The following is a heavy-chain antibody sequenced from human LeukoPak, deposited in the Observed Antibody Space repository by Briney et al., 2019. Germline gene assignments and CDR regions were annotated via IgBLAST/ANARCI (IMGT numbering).Heavy chain of an antibody. V-gene: IGHV4-59*01. D-gene: IGHD2-21*02. CDR3: ARGTYCGGDGYYFDY. J-gene: IGHJ4*02. Sequence: SETLSLTCTVSGGSISSYYWTWIRQPPGKGLEWIGYIYYTGSTNYNPSLKNRVTISGDTSKRQFSLELNSVTAADAAVYYCARGTYCGGDGYYFDYGGQEPLVTVSS. CDR1: GGSISSYY. CDR2: IYYTGST.